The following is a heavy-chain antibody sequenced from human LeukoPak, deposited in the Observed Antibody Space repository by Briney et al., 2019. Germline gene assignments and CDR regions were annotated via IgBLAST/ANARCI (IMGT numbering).Heavy chain of an antibody. CDR2: ISSSGSTI. CDR1: GFTFSSYE. J-gene: IGHJ4*02. V-gene: IGHV3-48*03. D-gene: IGHD4-23*01. Sequence: GGSLRLSCAASGFTFSSYEMNWVRQAPEKGLEWVSYISSSGSTIYYADSVKGRFTISRDNAKNSLYLQMNSLRAEDTAVYYCARDDYGGYDYWGQGTLVTVSS. CDR3: ARDDYGGYDY.